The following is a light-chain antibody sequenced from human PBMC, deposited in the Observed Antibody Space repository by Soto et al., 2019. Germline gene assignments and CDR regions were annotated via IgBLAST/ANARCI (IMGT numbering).Light chain of an antibody. CDR1: QGIRND. J-gene: IGKJ2*01. V-gene: IGKV1-17*01. CDR2: AAS. CDR3: LQHNTYPYT. Sequence: DIPMTQSPSSLPASVGDRVTIICRASQGIRNDLGWYQQKPGKAPKRLIYAASSLDGGVPTRFIGSGSGTEFTHTISSLLPEDFATYYCLQHNTYPYTFGQGTKLEIK.